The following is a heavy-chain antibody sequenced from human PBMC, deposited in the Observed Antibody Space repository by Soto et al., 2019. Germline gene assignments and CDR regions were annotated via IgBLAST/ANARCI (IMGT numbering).Heavy chain of an antibody. CDR3: VRTAREGAVAPHWFDR. CDR1: GASIMSTDYY. Sequence: SETLSLTCTVSGASIMSTDYYWIWIRQAPGKGLEWIGYVYYTGSTYYNPSLMSRLTISVDTSKNQFSLKLTSVTAAETAVYYCVRTAREGAVAPHWFDRWGQGTQVTVS. D-gene: IGHD2-21*02. CDR2: VYYTGST. J-gene: IGHJ5*02. V-gene: IGHV4-30-4*01.